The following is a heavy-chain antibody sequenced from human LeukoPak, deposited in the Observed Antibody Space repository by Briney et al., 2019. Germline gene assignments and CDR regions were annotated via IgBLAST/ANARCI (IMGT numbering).Heavy chain of an antibody. CDR2: ISWNSGSI. D-gene: IGHD3-22*01. CDR3: AKGGSGYYVFDY. CDR1: GFIFNNYA. V-gene: IGHV3-9*01. Sequence: PGRSLRLSCAGSGFIFNNYAMHWVRQPPGKGLEWVSGISWNSGSIDYADSVKGRFTISRDNAKNSLYLQMNSLRAEDTAVYYCAKGGSGYYVFDYWGQGTLVTVSS. J-gene: IGHJ4*02.